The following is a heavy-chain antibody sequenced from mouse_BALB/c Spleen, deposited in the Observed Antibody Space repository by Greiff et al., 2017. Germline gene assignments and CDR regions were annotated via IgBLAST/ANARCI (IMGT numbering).Heavy chain of an antibody. CDR1: GYSITSDYA. J-gene: IGHJ3*01. Sequence: DVHLVESGPGLVKPSQSLSLTCTVTGYSITSDYAWNWIRQFPGNKLEWMGYISYSGSTSYNPSLKSRISITRDTSKNQFFLQLNSVTTEDTATYYCARFDGYYVGWFAYWGQGTLVTVSA. CDR2: ISYSGST. D-gene: IGHD2-3*01. CDR3: ARFDGYYVGWFAY. V-gene: IGHV3-2*02.